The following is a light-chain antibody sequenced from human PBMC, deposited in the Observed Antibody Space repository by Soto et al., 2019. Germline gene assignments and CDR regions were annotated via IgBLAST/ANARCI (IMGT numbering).Light chain of an antibody. J-gene: IGKJ4*01. CDR3: QQLNSYPLT. CDR2: AAS. CDR1: RGISSY. V-gene: IGKV1-9*01. Sequence: IPVTQSPFFLSSSVGDRVTITFRASRGISSYLAWYQQKPGKAPKLLIYAASTLQSGVPSRFSGSGSGTEFTLTISSLQPGDFATYFCQQLNSYPLTFGGGTKVDIK.